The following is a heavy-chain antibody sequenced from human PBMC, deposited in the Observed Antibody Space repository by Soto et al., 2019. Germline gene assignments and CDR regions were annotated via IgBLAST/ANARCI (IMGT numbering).Heavy chain of an antibody. Sequence: SETLSLTCTVSGGSISSYYWSWIRQPPGKGLEWIGYIFYSGNTNYNPSLKSRVTISVDTSKNQFSLKLSSVTAADTAVYYCARHIAARPMVFDYWARETLVTVSS. D-gene: IGHD6-6*01. CDR2: IFYSGNT. CDR1: GGSISSYY. V-gene: IGHV4-59*08. CDR3: ARHIAARPMVFDY. J-gene: IGHJ4*02.